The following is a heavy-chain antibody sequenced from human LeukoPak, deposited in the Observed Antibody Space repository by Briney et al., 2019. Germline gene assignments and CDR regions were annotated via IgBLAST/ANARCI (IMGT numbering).Heavy chain of an antibody. CDR3: ATRSGDLWSGYVD. CDR1: GYSVTELY. D-gene: IGHD3-3*01. CDR2: FDPEEAKM. V-gene: IGHV1-24*01. Sequence: ASVRVSCKVSGYSVTELYMQWVRQAPGKGLECLGGFDPEEAKMVYAQKFQGRVTMTEDTSTDTAYMELRGLTSEDTAVYYCATRSGDLWSGYVDWGQGTLVAVSS. J-gene: IGHJ4*02.